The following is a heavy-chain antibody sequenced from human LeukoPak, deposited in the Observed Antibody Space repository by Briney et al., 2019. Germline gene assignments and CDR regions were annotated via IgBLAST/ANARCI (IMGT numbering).Heavy chain of an antibody. D-gene: IGHD3-10*01. CDR1: GGPFSGFF. Sequence: SETLSLTCANYGGPFSGFFWSWIRQPPGKGLEWIGEINDGGRTNYNPSLQSRVTISIDTSKNQFSLKLTSVTAADTAVYYCAQASSYTEAIRYNPSWFGPWGQGTLATVSS. CDR2: INDGGRT. CDR3: AQASSYTEAIRYNPSWFGP. J-gene: IGHJ5*02. V-gene: IGHV4-34*01.